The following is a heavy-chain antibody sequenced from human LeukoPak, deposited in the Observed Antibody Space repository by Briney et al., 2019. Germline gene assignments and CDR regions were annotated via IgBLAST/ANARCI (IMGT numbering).Heavy chain of an antibody. CDR3: ARDQEGFDY. CDR1: GYTFTNNY. J-gene: IGHJ4*02. V-gene: IGHV1-46*01. Sequence: ASVKVPCKASGYTFTNNYLHWVRQAPGQGLEWMGMIYPRDGSTSYAQNFQGRVTVTRDTSTTTVHMELRGLRSEDTAVYYCARDQEGFDYWGQGTVVTVSS. CDR2: IYPRDGST.